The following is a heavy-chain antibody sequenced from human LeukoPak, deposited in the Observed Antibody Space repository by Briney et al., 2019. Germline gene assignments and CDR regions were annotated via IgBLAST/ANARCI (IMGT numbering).Heavy chain of an antibody. CDR2: ISSSSSYI. CDR3: ARADWDTAMIDY. CDR1: GFTFSSYG. V-gene: IGHV3-21*01. J-gene: IGHJ4*02. D-gene: IGHD5-18*01. Sequence: GGSLRLSCAASGFTFSSYGMHWVRQAPGKGLEWVSSISSSSSYIYYADSVKGRFTISRDNAKNSLYLQMNSLRAEDTAVYYCARADWDTAMIDYWGQGTLVTVSS.